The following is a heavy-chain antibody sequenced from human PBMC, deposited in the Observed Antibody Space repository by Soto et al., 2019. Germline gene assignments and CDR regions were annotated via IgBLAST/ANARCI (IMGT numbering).Heavy chain of an antibody. CDR1: GFSLSNSGVG. J-gene: IGHJ4*02. CDR2: IYCDDDK. CDR3: AHRYDYVARNYASGSFDY. D-gene: IGHD3-16*01. Sequence: QITLKESGPTLVKPTQTLTLTCTFSGFSLSNSGVGVGWIRQPPGKALEWLALIYCDDDKRYSPSLKSRRTITKDTAKNQVVLTMTHMDAVDTATYYCAHRYDYVARNYASGSFDYWGQGTLVTVSS. V-gene: IGHV2-5*02.